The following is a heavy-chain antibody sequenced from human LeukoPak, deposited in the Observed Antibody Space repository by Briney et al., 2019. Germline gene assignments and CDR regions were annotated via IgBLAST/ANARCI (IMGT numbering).Heavy chain of an antibody. CDR1: GFTFSRYA. J-gene: IGHJ4*02. CDR3: AGPEIAAAIDYLHY. V-gene: IGHV3-23*01. CDR2: ISGSGGRT. Sequence: PGGSLRLSCGASGFTFSRYALTWVRQAPGKGLEWVSGISGSGGRTYNADSVKGRFTISRDNSKNTLYLQMNSLRAEDTAVYYCAGPEIAAAIDYLHYWGQGTLVTVSS. D-gene: IGHD6-13*01.